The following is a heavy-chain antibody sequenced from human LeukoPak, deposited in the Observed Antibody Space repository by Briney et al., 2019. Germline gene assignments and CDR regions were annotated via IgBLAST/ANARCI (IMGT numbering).Heavy chain of an antibody. V-gene: IGHV4-34*01. CDR1: GGSFSGYY. CDR2: INHSGST. D-gene: IGHD3-10*01. Sequence: PSETLSLTCAVYGGSFSGYYWSWIRQPPGKGLEWIGEINHSGSTNYNPSLKSRVTISVDTSKNQFSLKLSSVTAADTAVYYCARDIKTPNYYYYGMDVWGQETTVTVSS. CDR3: ARDIKTPNYYYYGMDV. J-gene: IGHJ6*02.